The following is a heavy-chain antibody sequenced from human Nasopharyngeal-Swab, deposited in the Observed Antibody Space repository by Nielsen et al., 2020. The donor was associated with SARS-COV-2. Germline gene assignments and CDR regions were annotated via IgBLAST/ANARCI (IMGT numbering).Heavy chain of an antibody. J-gene: IGHJ4*02. Sequence: SETLSLTCTVSGGSISSSSYYWGWIRQPPGKGLEWIGSIYYSGSTYYNPSLKSRVTISVDTSKNLFSLHLNSVTLDDTAVYYCARGSHKSGWFWGRGTLVTVSS. CDR3: ARGSHKSGWF. V-gene: IGHV4-39*02. CDR1: GGSISSSSYY. D-gene: IGHD6-19*01. CDR2: IYYSGST.